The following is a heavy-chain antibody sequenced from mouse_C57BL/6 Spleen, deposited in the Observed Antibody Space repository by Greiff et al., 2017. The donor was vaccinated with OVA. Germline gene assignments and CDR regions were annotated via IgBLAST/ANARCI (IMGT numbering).Heavy chain of an antibody. CDR2: IYPGDGDT. J-gene: IGHJ3*01. D-gene: IGHD2-1*01. Sequence: QVQLQQSGAELVKPGASVKISCKASGYAFSSYWMNWVKQRPGKGLEWIGQIYPGDGDTNYNGKFKGKATLTADKSSSTAYMQLSSLTSEDSAVYFCARPLGNYEVGFAYWGQGTLVTVSA. CDR3: ARPLGNYEVGFAY. V-gene: IGHV1-80*01. CDR1: GYAFSSYW.